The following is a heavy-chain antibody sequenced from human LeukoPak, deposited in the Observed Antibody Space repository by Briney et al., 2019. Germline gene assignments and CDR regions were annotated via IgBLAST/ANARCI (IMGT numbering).Heavy chain of an antibody. CDR3: ARRGTWFDP. Sequence: PSETLSLTCTVSGGSFNSFFWSWVRQPPGEGLEWIGYIYTSGNTYYSPSLKSRVTISLDTSKNQLSLRLISVTAADTAVYYCARRGTWFDPWGQGTLVTVSS. J-gene: IGHJ5*02. V-gene: IGHV4-4*09. CDR2: IYTSGNT. CDR1: GGSFNSFF. D-gene: IGHD3-10*01.